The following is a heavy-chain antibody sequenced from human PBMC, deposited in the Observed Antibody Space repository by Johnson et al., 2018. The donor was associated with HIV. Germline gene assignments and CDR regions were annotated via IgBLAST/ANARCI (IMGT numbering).Heavy chain of an antibody. J-gene: IGHJ3*02. Sequence: VQLVESGGGVVRPGGSLRLSCAASGFTFSSYDMHWVRQATGKGLEWVSAIGTAGDTYYPGSVKGRFTVSRDNSKNTLYLQINSLRPEDTAVYYCARLPSGYSRDDLDIWGQGTMVTVSS. V-gene: IGHV3-13*01. CDR3: ARLPSGYSRDDLDI. CDR1: GFTFSSYD. D-gene: IGHD5-18*01. CDR2: IGTAGDT.